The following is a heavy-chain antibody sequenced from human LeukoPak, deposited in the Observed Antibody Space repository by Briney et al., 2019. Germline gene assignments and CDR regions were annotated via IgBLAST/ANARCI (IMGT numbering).Heavy chain of an antibody. Sequence: SETLSLTCTASGGSLSSYYWSWIRQPAGKGLEWIGRIYTSESNNYNPSLKSRVTMSVDTSKNQFSLKLTSVTAADTAVYYCARASDSCSGGSCYPDAFDIWGQGTMVTVSS. CDR3: ARASDSCSGGSCYPDAFDI. D-gene: IGHD2-15*01. CDR2: IYTSESN. J-gene: IGHJ3*02. V-gene: IGHV4-4*07. CDR1: GGSLSSYY.